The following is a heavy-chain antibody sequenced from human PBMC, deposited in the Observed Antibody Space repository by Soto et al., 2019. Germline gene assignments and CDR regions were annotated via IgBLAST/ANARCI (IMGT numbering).Heavy chain of an antibody. J-gene: IGHJ4*02. CDR2: IYRGGST. D-gene: IGHD6-13*01. V-gene: IGHV3-66*01. Sequence: PGGSLKLSCAPSGFTVSSKHINCVRQAPGNGLEWVSVIYRGGSTYYADSVKGRFTISRDNSKNTVFLQMNSLRAEDTALYYCARDLAVSSSWYSGFDYWGQGSLVTVSS. CDR3: ARDLAVSSSWYSGFDY. CDR1: GFTVSSKH.